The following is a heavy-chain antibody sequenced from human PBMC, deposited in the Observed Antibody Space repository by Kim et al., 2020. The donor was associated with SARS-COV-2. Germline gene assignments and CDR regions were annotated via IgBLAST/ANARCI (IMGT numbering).Heavy chain of an antibody. CDR1: GYTFTSYD. Sequence: ASVKVSCKASGYTFTSYDINWVRQATGQGLEWMGWMNPNSGNTGYAQKFQGRVTMTRNTSISTAYMELSSLRSEDTAVYYCARGIAASYGMDVWGQGTTVTVSS. CDR2: MNPNSGNT. CDR3: ARGIAASYGMDV. V-gene: IGHV1-8*01. D-gene: IGHD6-25*01. J-gene: IGHJ6*02.